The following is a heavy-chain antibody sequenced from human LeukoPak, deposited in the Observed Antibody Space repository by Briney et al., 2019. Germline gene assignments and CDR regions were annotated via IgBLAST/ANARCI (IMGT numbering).Heavy chain of an antibody. CDR2: IYTSGST. CDR1: GGSISSGSYY. D-gene: IGHD3-10*01. J-gene: IGHJ5*02. CDR3: ARGPRFGELLWHWFDP. V-gene: IGHV4-61*02. Sequence: PSETLSLTCTVSGGSISSGSYYWSWIRQPAGKGLEWIGRIYTSGSTNYNPSLKSRVTISVDTSKNNFSLKLSSVTAADTAVYYCARGPRFGELLWHWFDPWGQGTLVAVSS.